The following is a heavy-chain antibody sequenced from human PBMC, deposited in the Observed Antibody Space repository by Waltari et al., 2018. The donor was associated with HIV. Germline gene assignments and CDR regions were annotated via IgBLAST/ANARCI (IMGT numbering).Heavy chain of an antibody. CDR3: ARDRDFWSGHYYYYGMDV. CDR2: IYYSGST. Sequence: QVQLQESGPGLVKPSETLSLTCTVSGGSISSYYWSWIRKPPGKGLEWFGYIYYSGSTNYHPSLKSRVTISVDTSKNQFSLKLSSVTAADTAVYYCARDRDFWSGHYYYYGMDVWGQGTTVTVSS. J-gene: IGHJ6*02. D-gene: IGHD3-3*01. CDR1: GGSISSYY. V-gene: IGHV4-59*01.